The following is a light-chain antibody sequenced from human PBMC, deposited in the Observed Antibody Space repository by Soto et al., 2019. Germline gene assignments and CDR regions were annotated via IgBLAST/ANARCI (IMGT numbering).Light chain of an antibody. Sequence: QSVLTQPPSVSAAPGEKVTLSCPGRTSNIENNFVSWYQHLPGKAPQLLIHDNNNRPSGVPDRFSGSKSGSSATLDITGLQTGDEAHYYCGTWDYSLTAFVFGGGTKLTVL. V-gene: IGLV1-51*01. CDR1: TSNIENNF. CDR3: GTWDYSLTAFV. J-gene: IGLJ2*01. CDR2: DNN.